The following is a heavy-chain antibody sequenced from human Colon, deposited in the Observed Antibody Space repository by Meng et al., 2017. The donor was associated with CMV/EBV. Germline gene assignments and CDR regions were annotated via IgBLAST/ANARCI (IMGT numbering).Heavy chain of an antibody. Sequence: SETLSLTCTVSGDSIGGSSHYWGWVRQPPGKGLEWIGSIYYSGFTYYKSSLKSRVTISIDTSKNQFSLMLTSVTAADTALYYCARNSGLGSSGWHKSTLDYWGQGTQVTVSS. D-gene: IGHD6-19*01. V-gene: IGHV4-39*07. CDR1: GDSIGGSSHY. J-gene: IGHJ4*02. CDR3: ARNSGLGSSGWHKSTLDY. CDR2: IYYSGFT.